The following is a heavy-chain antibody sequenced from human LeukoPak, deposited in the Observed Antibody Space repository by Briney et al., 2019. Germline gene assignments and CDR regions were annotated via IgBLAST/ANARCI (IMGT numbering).Heavy chain of an antibody. V-gene: IGHV4-59*01. CDR1: GGSISSYY. Sequence: PSETLSLTCTVSGGSISSYYWSWIRQPPGKGLEWIGYIYYSGSTNYNPSLKSRVTISVGTSKNQFSLKLSSVTAADTAVYYCARDVGSALLDYWGQGTLVTVSS. D-gene: IGHD6-25*01. CDR2: IYYSGST. J-gene: IGHJ4*02. CDR3: ARDVGSALLDY.